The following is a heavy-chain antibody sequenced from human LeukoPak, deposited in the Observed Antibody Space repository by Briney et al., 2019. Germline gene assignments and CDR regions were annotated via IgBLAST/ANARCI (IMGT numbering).Heavy chain of an antibody. V-gene: IGHV3-23*01. Sequence: GGSLRLSCAASGFTFSIYSMSWVRQVPGKGLEWVSVIGSGGSGGTTYADSVRGRFTMSRDDSKNTLFLQMNSLRAEHTAVCYCAKRGGDTTTCSCYFDYWGRGTLVSASS. CDR2: IGSGGSGGT. CDR1: GFTFSIYS. D-gene: IGHD2-21*01. J-gene: IGHJ4*02. CDR3: AKRGGDTTTCSCYFDY.